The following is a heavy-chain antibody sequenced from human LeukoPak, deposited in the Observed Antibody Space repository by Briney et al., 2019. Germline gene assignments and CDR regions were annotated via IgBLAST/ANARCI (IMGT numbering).Heavy chain of an antibody. D-gene: IGHD3-22*01. CDR1: GGTFSSYA. Sequence: ASVKVSCKASGGTFSSYAISWVRQAPGQGLEWMGRIIPILGIANYAQKFQGRVTITADKSTSTAYMELSSLRSEDTAVYYCARYYDSSQSAFDIWGQGTMVTVSS. V-gene: IGHV1-69*04. J-gene: IGHJ3*02. CDR3: ARYYDSSQSAFDI. CDR2: IIPILGIA.